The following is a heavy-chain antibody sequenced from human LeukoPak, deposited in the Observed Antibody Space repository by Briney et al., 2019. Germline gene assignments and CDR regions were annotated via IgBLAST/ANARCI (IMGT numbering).Heavy chain of an antibody. CDR3: AIDRGVEMATMT. D-gene: IGHD5-24*01. J-gene: IGHJ4*02. Sequence: GGSLRLSCAASGFTFSSYWMHWLRQAPGKGLVWVSRINSDGSSTSYADSVKGRFTISRDNAKNTLYLQMNSLRAEDTAVYYCAIDRGVEMATMTWGQGTLVTVSS. CDR2: INSDGSST. V-gene: IGHV3-74*01. CDR1: GFTFSSYW.